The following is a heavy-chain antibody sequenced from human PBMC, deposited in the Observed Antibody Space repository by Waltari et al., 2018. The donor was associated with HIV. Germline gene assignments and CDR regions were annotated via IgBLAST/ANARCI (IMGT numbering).Heavy chain of an antibody. D-gene: IGHD3-10*01. V-gene: IGHV3-30*02. Sequence: QVHLVESGGGVVQSGRSLRLSCVTSGFAFIKFGMHWVRQAPGRGLEWLAFIRFDGSRKFYRESVKGRFTRSRDKSKKTVFLQMNSLRPDDTAVYYCAKDLQTLRRGGGLDPWGQGTLVTVSS. J-gene: IGHJ5*02. CDR2: IRFDGSRK. CDR3: AKDLQTLRRGGGLDP. CDR1: GFAFIKFG.